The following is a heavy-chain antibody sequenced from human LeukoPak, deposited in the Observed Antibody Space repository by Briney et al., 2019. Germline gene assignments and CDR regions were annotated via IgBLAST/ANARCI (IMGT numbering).Heavy chain of an antibody. Sequence: SETLSLTCAVYGGSFSGYYWSWIRQPPGKGLEWIGEINDSGSTNCNPSLKSRVSISVDTSKNQFSLKLSSVTAADTAVYYCARVIDYDSSGYYLGYWGQGTRVTVSS. D-gene: IGHD3-22*01. CDR3: ARVIDYDSSGYYLGY. CDR2: INDSGST. CDR1: GGSFSGYY. J-gene: IGHJ4*02. V-gene: IGHV4-34*01.